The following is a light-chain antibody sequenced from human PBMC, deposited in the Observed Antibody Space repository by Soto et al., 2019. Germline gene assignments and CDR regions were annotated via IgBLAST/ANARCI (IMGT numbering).Light chain of an antibody. CDR2: EVS. Sequence: QSALTQPPSASGSPGQSVTISCTGTFNDVGGYNYVSWYQQHPGKAPKVIIYEVSYRPSGISNRFSGSKSGNTASLTISGLQAEDEADYYCSSYTSSTNYVFGTGTKLTVL. CDR3: SSYTSSTNYV. V-gene: IGLV2-14*01. CDR1: FNDVGGYNY. J-gene: IGLJ1*01.